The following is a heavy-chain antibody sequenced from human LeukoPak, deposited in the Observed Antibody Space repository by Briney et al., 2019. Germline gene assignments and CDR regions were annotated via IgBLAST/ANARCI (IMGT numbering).Heavy chain of an antibody. CDR3: DGADF. V-gene: IGHV3-23*01. CDR1: GFTFNTYS. Sequence: GGSLRLSCAASGFTFNTYSMNWARQAPGKGLECVSTISDSGGGTYCADSVKGRFTISRDNSKNTLYLQMNSLRADDTAVYYCDGADFWGQGTLVTVSS. CDR2: ISDSGGGT. J-gene: IGHJ4*02.